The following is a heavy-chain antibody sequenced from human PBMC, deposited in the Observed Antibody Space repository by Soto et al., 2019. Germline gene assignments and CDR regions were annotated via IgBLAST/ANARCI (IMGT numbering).Heavy chain of an antibody. CDR2: ISGSGGST. CDR1: GFTFSSYG. D-gene: IGHD3-3*01. J-gene: IGHJ3*02. V-gene: IGHV3-23*01. Sequence: GGSLRLSCAASGFTFSSYGMHWVRQAPGKGLEWVSAISGSGGSTYYADSVKGRFTISRDNSKNTLYLQMNSLRAEDTAVYYCAKQKTDFWSGSDAFDIWGQGTMVTVSS. CDR3: AKQKTDFWSGSDAFDI.